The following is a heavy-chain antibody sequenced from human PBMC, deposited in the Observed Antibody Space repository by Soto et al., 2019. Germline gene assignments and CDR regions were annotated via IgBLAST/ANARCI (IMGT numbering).Heavy chain of an antibody. J-gene: IGHJ6*03. Sequence: EVQLVESGGGSVGPGESLRLSCAVSGFPLSCSWIHWVRQAPGKGLVWVSRVKYDGTITNYADSWRGRLSIARDNAKNTVYLQMNSLRVEDTAVYSCARVAQVGYYVDVWGKGTTVTVSS. CDR2: VKYDGTIT. CDR1: GFPLSCSW. D-gene: IGHD3-22*01. CDR3: ARVAQVGYYVDV. V-gene: IGHV3-74*01.